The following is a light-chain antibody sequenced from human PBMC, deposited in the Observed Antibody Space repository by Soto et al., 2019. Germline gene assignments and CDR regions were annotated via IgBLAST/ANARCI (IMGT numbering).Light chain of an antibody. V-gene: IGKV3-20*01. J-gene: IGKJ4*01. CDR3: QQYSDSPLT. Sequence: EIVLTQSPGTLSLSPGERATLSCRASQTVRPNSLAWFQHKPGQAPRLLIYGASSRATGIPDRFSGSGSGTDFTLTINRLEPEEFAVYFCQQYSDSPLTFGGGTKVEIK. CDR2: GAS. CDR1: QTVRPNS.